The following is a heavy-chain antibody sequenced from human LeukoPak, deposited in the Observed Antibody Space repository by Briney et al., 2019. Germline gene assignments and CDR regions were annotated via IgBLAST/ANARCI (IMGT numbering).Heavy chain of an antibody. CDR1: GGTFSSYA. V-gene: IGHV1-69*04. CDR2: IIPILGIA. CDR3: AMSYSGYDSTFEY. D-gene: IGHD5-12*01. J-gene: IGHJ4*02. Sequence: SVKVSCKASGGTFSSYAISWVRQAPGQGLEWMGRIIPILGIANYAQKFQGRVTITADKSTSTAYMELSSLRSEDTAVYYCAMSYSGYDSTFEYWGQGTLVTVSS.